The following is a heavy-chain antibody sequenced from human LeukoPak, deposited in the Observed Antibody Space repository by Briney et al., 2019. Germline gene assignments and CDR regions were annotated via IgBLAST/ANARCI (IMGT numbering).Heavy chain of an antibody. CDR3: AKDLSRAVAADWFDP. D-gene: IGHD6-19*01. CDR2: ISDSGGGA. Sequence: GGSLRLSCAASGFTFSSYAMSWVRQAPGKGLEWVSGISDSGGGAYSADSVKGRFTISRDNSKNTLYLQMNSLRAEDTAVYYCAKDLSRAVAADWFDPWDQGSLVTVSS. V-gene: IGHV3-23*01. J-gene: IGHJ5*02. CDR1: GFTFSSYA.